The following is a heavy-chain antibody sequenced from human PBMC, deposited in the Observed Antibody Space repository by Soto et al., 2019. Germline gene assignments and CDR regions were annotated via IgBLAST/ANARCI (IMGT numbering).Heavy chain of an antibody. D-gene: IGHD3-10*01. J-gene: IGHJ6*02. CDR1: GGSFSGYY. CDR3: ARGGYYYGSGRNKNYGMDV. Sequence: PSETLSLTCAVYGGSFSGYYWSWIRQPPGKGLEWIGEINHSGSTNYNPSLKSRVTISVDTSKNQFSLKLSSVTAADTAVYYCARGGYYYGSGRNKNYGMDVWGQGTTVTVSS. CDR2: INHSGST. V-gene: IGHV4-34*01.